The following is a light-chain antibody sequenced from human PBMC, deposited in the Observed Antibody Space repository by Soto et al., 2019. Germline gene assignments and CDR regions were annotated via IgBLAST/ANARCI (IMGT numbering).Light chain of an antibody. J-gene: IGKJ5*01. V-gene: IGKV3-15*01. Sequence: EVVMTQSRATLSVSPGERATLSCMASESVSRNLAWYQQKPGQAPRLLVYDASTRATGIPDRLSGVESGTEFTLTIRSLQSEDFVVYYGQQYKSWPPITFCQGTRLEIK. CDR1: ESVSRN. CDR2: DAS. CDR3: QQYKSWPPIT.